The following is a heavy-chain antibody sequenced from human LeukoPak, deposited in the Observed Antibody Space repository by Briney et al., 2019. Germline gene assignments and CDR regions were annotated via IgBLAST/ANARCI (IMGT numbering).Heavy chain of an antibody. V-gene: IGHV3-30*18. CDR3: ANGLHAAGGAQSSSLPPEFDL. Sequence: GRSLRLSCAASGFTFSNYGMHWVRQAPGKGLEWVAGISYDGSNQYYVDSVKGRFTISRDNSKNTLYLQMNSLRAEDTAVYYCANGLHAAGGAQSSSLPPEFDLWGQGTLVTVSS. D-gene: IGHD2-15*01. CDR1: GFTFSNYG. CDR2: ISYDGSNQ. J-gene: IGHJ4*02.